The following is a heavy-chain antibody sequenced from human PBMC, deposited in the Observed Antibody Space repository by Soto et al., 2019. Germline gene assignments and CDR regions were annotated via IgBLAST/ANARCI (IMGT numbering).Heavy chain of an antibody. CDR3: ARDQGYLDY. CDR2: ISYDGGSR. V-gene: IGHV3-30*03. J-gene: IGHJ4*02. Sequence: GGSLRLSCAASGFTFSSYGLHWVRQAPGKGLEWVAVISYDGGSRYYADSVKGRFTISRDNSKNTLYLQMNSLRAEDTAVYYCARDQGYLDYWGQGTLVTVSS. CDR1: GFTFSSYG.